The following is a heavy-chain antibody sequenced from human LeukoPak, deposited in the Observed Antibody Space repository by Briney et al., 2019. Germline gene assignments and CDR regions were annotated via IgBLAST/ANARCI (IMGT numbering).Heavy chain of an antibody. Sequence: SETLSLTCAVYGGSFSGYYWSWIRQPPGKGLEWIGEINHSGSTNYNPSLKSRVTISVDTSKNQFSLKLSSVSAADTAVYYCARGTVPAAIRKVSYGMDVRGQGTTVTVSS. CDR3: ARGTVPAAIRKVSYGMDV. CDR2: INHSGST. V-gene: IGHV4-34*01. D-gene: IGHD2-2*02. J-gene: IGHJ6*02. CDR1: GGSFSGYY.